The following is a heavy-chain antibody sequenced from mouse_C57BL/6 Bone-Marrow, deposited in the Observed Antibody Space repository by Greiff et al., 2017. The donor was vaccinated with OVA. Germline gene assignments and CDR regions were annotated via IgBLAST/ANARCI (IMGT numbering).Heavy chain of an antibody. CDR2: IYPRSGNT. Sequence: QVQLKESGAELARPGASVKLSCKASGYTFTSYGISWVKQRTGQGLEWIGEIYPRSGNTYYNEKFKGKATLTADKSSSTAYMELRSLTSDDSAVYFCARRNYGSSWYFDVWGTGTTVTVSS. CDR1: GYTFTSYG. V-gene: IGHV1-81*01. D-gene: IGHD1-1*01. J-gene: IGHJ1*03. CDR3: ARRNYGSSWYFDV.